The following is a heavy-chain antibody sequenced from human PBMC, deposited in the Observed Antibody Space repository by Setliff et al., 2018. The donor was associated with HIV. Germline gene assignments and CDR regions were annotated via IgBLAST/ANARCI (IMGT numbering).Heavy chain of an antibody. CDR2: IHPVDSDA. J-gene: IGHJ3*01. CDR1: EYSFTSHW. D-gene: IGHD6-13*01. CDR3: ARHRHTAAGTLDAFDL. Sequence: GESLKISCKGSEYSFTSHWIGWVRQMPGKGLEWMGIIHPVDSDARYSPSFQGQVTMSVDNSINTAYLQWGSLKASDTAFYYRARHRHTAAGTLDAFDLWGQGTMVTVSS. V-gene: IGHV5-51*01.